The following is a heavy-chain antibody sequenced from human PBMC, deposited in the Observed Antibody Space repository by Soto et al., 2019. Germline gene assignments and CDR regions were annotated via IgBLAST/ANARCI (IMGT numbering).Heavy chain of an antibody. V-gene: IGHV5-51*01. CDR2: IYPGDSDT. CDR3: ARQNDFWSGWSYYYGMDV. Sequence: PGESLKISCKGSGYSFTSYWIGWVRQMPGKGLEWMGIIYPGDSDTRYSPSFQGQVTISADKSISTAYLQWSSLKASDTAMYYCARQNDFWSGWSYYYGMDVWGQGTTVTVS. D-gene: IGHD3-3*01. CDR1: GYSFTSYW. J-gene: IGHJ6*02.